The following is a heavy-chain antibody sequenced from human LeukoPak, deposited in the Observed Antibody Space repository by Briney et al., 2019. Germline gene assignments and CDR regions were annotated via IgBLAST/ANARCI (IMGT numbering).Heavy chain of an antibody. CDR3: AREEGIAVKLNYFDY. J-gene: IGHJ4*02. CDR2: INPSGGST. CDR1: GYTFTSYY. V-gene: IGHV1-46*01. Sequence: ASVKVSCKASGYTFTSYYTHWVRQAPGQGLEWMGIINPSGGSTSYAQKFQGRVTMTRDTSTSTVYTELSSLRSEDTAVHYCAREEGIAVKLNYFDYWGQGTLVTVSS. D-gene: IGHD6-19*01.